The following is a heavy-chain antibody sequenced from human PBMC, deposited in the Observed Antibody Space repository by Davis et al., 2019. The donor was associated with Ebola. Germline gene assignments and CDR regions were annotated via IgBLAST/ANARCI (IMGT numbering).Heavy chain of an antibody. Sequence: PGGSLRLSCAASGFTFSSYSMNWVRQAPGKGLEWVSYISSSSSTIYYADSVKGRFTISRDNAKNSLYLQMNSLRAEDTAVYYCAREVTARGFDPWGQGTLVTVSS. D-gene: IGHD2-21*02. V-gene: IGHV3-48*04. J-gene: IGHJ5*02. CDR1: GFTFSSYS. CDR2: ISSSSSTI. CDR3: AREVTARGFDP.